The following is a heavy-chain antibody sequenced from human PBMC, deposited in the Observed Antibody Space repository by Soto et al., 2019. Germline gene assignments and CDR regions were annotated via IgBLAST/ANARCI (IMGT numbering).Heavy chain of an antibody. CDR3: AHYVSASPAGWFDP. CDR1: GFSLSTSGEA. J-gene: IGHJ5*02. Sequence: QITLKESGPALVKPTQTLTLTCTFSGFSLSTSGEAVGWIRQPPGEALEWLALIYWDDDNRYNPTLKTRLTITQDTSQDQVVLTLTNMDPVDTATYYCAHYVSASPAGWFDPWGQGILVTVSS. V-gene: IGHV2-5*02. CDR2: IYWDDDN. D-gene: IGHD3-10*01.